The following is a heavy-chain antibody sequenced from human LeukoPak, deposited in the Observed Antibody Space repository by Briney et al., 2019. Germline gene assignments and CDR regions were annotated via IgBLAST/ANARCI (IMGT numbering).Heavy chain of an antibody. CDR3: ARDLRSVTVAAAGICY. V-gene: IGHV1-2*02. Sequence: ASVKVSCKASGYTFTGYYMHWVRQAPGQGLEWMGRINPNSGGTNYAQKFQGRVTMTRDTSISTAYMELSRLRSDDTAVYYCARDLRSVTVAAAGICYWGQGTLVTVSS. D-gene: IGHD6-13*01. J-gene: IGHJ4*02. CDR1: GYTFTGYY. CDR2: INPNSGGT.